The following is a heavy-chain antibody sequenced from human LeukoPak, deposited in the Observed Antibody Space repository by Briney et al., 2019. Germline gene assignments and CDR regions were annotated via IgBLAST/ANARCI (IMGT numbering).Heavy chain of an antibody. CDR1: GFTFSSHG. CDR2: INSDGTST. CDR3: AREGAYSNGPDY. J-gene: IGHJ4*02. D-gene: IGHD3-22*01. V-gene: IGHV3-74*01. Sequence: PGGSLRLSCAASGFTFSSHGMHWVRQAPGKGLVWVSRINSDGTSTTYADSVKGRFTISRDNAKNTLYLQMNSLRVEDTAVFHCAREGAYSNGPDYWGQGTLVTVSS.